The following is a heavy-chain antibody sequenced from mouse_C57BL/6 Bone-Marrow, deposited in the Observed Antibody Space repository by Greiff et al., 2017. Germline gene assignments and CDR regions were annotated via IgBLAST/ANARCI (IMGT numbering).Heavy chain of an antibody. J-gene: IGHJ3*01. CDR1: GFTFSSYG. CDR2: ISSGGSYT. D-gene: IGHD1-1*01. CDR3: ARHRREYYYGSRSWFAY. Sequence: EVKLMESGGDLVKPGGSLKLSCAASGFTFSSYGMSWVRQTPDKRLEWVASISSGGSYTYYPDSVKGRFTISRDNAKNTLYLQMSSLKSEDSAMYYCARHRREYYYGSRSWFAYWCQGTLVTVSA. V-gene: IGHV5-6*01.